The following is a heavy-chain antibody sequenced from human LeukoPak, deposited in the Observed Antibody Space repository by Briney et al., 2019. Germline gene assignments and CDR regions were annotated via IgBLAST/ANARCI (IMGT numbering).Heavy chain of an antibody. Sequence: GGSLRLSCAASGFTFSSYWMHWVRQAPGKGLEWVSGISGSGGSTFYADSVKGRFTISGDNSKNTPYLQMNSLRAEDTAVYYCAKDRAYYSDSSGYYLVRAYDYWGQGTLVTVSS. V-gene: IGHV3-23*01. CDR3: AKDRAYYSDSSGYYLVRAYDY. CDR2: ISGSGGST. J-gene: IGHJ4*02. D-gene: IGHD3-22*01. CDR1: GFTFSSYW.